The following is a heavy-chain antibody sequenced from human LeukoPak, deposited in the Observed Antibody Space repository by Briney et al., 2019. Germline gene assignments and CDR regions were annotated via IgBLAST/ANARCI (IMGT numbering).Heavy chain of an antibody. CDR3: ARTHLGYAYFDY. D-gene: IGHD5-12*01. V-gene: IGHV3-15*01. J-gene: IGHJ4*02. CDR1: GFTFSNAW. Sequence: GGSLRLSCAASGFTFSNAWMSWVRQAPGKGLEWVGRIKSKTDGGTTDYAAPVKGRFTISRDDSKNTLYLQMNSLKTEDTAVYYCARTHLGYAYFDYWGQGTLVTVSS. CDR2: IKSKTDGGTT.